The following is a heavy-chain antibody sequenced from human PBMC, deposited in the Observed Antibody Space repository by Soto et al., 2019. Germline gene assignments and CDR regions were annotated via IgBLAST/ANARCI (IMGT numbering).Heavy chain of an antibody. D-gene: IGHD2-15*01. CDR2: IYYSGST. Sequence: QVQLQESGPGLVKPSQTLSLTCTVSGGSISSGDYYWSWIRQPPGKGLEWIGYIYYSGSTYYNPALKSRVTISVDTSKNQFSLKLSSVTAADTAVYYCAREETNFGGSRGFDPWGQGTLVTVSS. CDR3: AREETNFGGSRGFDP. J-gene: IGHJ5*02. CDR1: GGSISSGDYY. V-gene: IGHV4-30-4*01.